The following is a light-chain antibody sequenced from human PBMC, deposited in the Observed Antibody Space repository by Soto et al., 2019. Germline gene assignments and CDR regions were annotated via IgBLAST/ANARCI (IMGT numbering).Light chain of an antibody. CDR1: SSDVGSYNL. V-gene: IGLV2-23*01. Sequence: QSALTQPASVSGSPGQSITISCTGTSSDVGSYNLVSWYQQHTGKAPKVMIYEDIKRPSGVSNRFSGSKSDNTASLTISGLQAEDEADYYCCSYADSSTYVFGTGTKLTVL. J-gene: IGLJ1*01. CDR2: EDI. CDR3: CSYADSSTYV.